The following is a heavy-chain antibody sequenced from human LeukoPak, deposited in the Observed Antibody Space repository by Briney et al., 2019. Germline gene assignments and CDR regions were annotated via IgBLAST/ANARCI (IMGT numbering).Heavy chain of an antibody. J-gene: IGHJ6*03. CDR1: GGSFSGYY. CDR3: ASRRYYDFWSLGDYMDV. CDR2: INHSGST. Sequence: SETLSLTCAVYGGSFSGYYWSWIRQPPGKGLEWIGEINHSGSTNYNPSLKSRVTISVDTSKNQFSLKLSSVTAADPAVYYCASRRYYDFWSLGDYMDVWGKGTTVTVSS. V-gene: IGHV4-34*01. D-gene: IGHD3-3*01.